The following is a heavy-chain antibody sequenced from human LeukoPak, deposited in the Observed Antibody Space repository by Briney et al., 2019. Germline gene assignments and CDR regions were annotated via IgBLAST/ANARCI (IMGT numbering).Heavy chain of an antibody. V-gene: IGHV4-59*13. CDR3: ARQGDSSSWYGAHYYGMDV. Sequence: SETLSLTCTVSGGSISSYYWSWIRQPPGKGLEWIGYIYYSGSTNYNPSLKSRVTISVDTSKNQFSLKLSSVTAADTAVYYCARQGDSSSWYGAHYYGMDVWGQGTTVTVSS. CDR2: IYYSGST. D-gene: IGHD6-13*01. CDR1: GGSISSYY. J-gene: IGHJ6*02.